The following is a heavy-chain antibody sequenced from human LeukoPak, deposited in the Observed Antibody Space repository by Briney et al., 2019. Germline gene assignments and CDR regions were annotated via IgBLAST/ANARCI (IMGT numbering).Heavy chain of an antibody. CDR3: ARGGPDHAFDI. CDR1: GFTLRSYW. D-gene: IGHD1-14*01. Sequence: GGSLRLSCAASGFTLRSYWMYWVRQAPGKGLVYVSRINNDGGGTTYTDSVKGRFTISRDNAKSEVSLQMNSLRVEDTAMYYCARGGPDHAFDIWGQGTMVTVSS. J-gene: IGHJ3*02. CDR2: INNDGGGT. V-gene: IGHV3-74*01.